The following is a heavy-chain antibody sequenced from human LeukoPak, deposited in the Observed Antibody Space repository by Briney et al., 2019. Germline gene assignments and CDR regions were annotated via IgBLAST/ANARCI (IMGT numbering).Heavy chain of an antibody. J-gene: IGHJ3*02. CDR2: IYSGGGT. V-gene: IGHV3-66*01. CDR3: ARRYSGSLNAFDI. D-gene: IGHD1-26*01. Sequence: GGSLRLSRAVSGLTVSDTYMTWIRQAPGKGLEWVSVIYSGGGTAYADSVKGRFTFSRDNSKNTLYLQMNSLRAEDTALYYCARRYSGSLNAFDIWGQGTMVTVSS. CDR1: GLTVSDTY.